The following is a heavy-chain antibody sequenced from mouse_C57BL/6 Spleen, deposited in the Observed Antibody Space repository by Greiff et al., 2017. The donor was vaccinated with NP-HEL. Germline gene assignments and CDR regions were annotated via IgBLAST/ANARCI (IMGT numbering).Heavy chain of an antibody. Sequence: EVKVEESGGGLVQPGGSMKLSCVASGFTFSNYWMNWVRQSPEKGLEWVAQIRLKSDNYATHYAESVKGRFTISRDDSKSSVYLQMNNLWAEDTGIYYCTGLYDGYYGAWFAYWGQGTLVTVSA. CDR1: GFTFSNYW. J-gene: IGHJ3*01. CDR2: IRLKSDNYAT. V-gene: IGHV6-3*01. D-gene: IGHD2-3*01. CDR3: TGLYDGYYGAWFAY.